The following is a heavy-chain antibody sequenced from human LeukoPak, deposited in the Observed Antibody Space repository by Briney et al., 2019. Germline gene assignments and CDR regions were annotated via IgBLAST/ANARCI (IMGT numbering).Heavy chain of an antibody. Sequence: SETLSLTCTVSGGSISSYYWSWIRQPPGKGLEWIGYIYYSGSTNYNPSLKSRVTISVDTSKNQFSLKLSSVTAADTAVYYCARDKRDYYDSSRSFDYWGQGTLVTVSS. J-gene: IGHJ4*02. CDR3: ARDKRDYYDSSRSFDY. D-gene: IGHD3-22*01. CDR1: GGSISSYY. V-gene: IGHV4-59*01. CDR2: IYYSGST.